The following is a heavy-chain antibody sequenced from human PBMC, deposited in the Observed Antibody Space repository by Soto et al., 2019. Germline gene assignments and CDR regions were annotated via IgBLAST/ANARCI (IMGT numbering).Heavy chain of an antibody. CDR1: GFTFSSYS. Sequence: TVGSLRLSCAASGFTFSSYSMNWVRQAPGKGLEWVSSISSSSSYIYYADSVKGRFTISRDNAKNSLYLQMNSLRAEDTAVYYCARDHIFTSTGMDVWGQGTTVTVSS. D-gene: IGHD2-2*01. CDR3: ARDHIFTSTGMDV. V-gene: IGHV3-21*01. J-gene: IGHJ6*02. CDR2: ISSSSSYI.